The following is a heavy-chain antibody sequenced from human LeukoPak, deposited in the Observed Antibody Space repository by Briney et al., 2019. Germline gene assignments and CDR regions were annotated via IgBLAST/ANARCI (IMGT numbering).Heavy chain of an antibody. CDR2: ISSSSSYI. D-gene: IGHD3-22*01. V-gene: IGHV3-21*01. CDR1: GFTFSSYS. J-gene: IGHJ4*02. CDR3: ARDRGYYDSSGYFDY. Sequence: GGSLRLSCAASGFTFSSYSMNWVRQAPGKGLEWVSSISSSSSYIYYADSVKGRFTISRDNAKNSLYLQMNSLRAEDTAVYYCARDRGYYDSSGYFDYWGQGTLVTVSS.